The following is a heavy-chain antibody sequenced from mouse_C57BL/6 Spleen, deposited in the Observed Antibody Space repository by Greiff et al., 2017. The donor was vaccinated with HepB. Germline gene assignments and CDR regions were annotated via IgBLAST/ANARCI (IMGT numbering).Heavy chain of an antibody. CDR3: ASFDGFAY. V-gene: IGHV1-4*01. J-gene: IGHJ3*01. Sequence: VQLQQSGAELARPGASVKMSCKASGYTFTSYTMHWVKQRPGQGLEWIGYINPSSGYTKYNQKFKDKATLTADKSSSTAYMQLSSLTSEDSAVYYCASFDGFAYWGQGTLVTVSA. CDR2: INPSSGYT. CDR1: GYTFTSYT.